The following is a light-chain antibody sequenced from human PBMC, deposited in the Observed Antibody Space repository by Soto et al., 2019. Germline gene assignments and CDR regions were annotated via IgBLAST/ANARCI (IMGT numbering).Light chain of an antibody. J-gene: IGKJ1*01. Sequence: IQMTQSPSTLSAAVGAIVTITCRASESIIRWLAWYQQKPGKAPKLLIYKASSLESGVPSRFSGSGSGTEFTLTISSLQSEDFAVYYCQQYNNWPQTFGQGTKVDIK. CDR3: QQYNNWPQT. CDR2: KAS. CDR1: ESIIRW. V-gene: IGKV1-5*03.